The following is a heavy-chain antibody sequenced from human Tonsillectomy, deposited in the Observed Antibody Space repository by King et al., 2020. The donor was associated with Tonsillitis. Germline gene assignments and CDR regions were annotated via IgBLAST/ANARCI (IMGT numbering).Heavy chain of an antibody. CDR2: INRDGSFR. CDR1: AFTFSSHW. CDR3: ARLNGFVDF. J-gene: IGHJ3*01. Sequence: VQLVESGGGLVQPGGSLRLSCAASAFTFSSHWIHWVRQAPGKGLVWVSRINRDGSFRSYADSVKGRFTISRDNAKNTVYLQMNSLRGEDTAVYFCARLNGFVDFWGQGTLVTVSS. V-gene: IGHV3-74*02. D-gene: IGHD1-1*01.